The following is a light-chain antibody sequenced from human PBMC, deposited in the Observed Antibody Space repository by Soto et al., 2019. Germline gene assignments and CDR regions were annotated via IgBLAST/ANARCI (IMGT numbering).Light chain of an antibody. Sequence: EIVLKQSPGTLSLSRVERATLSCRASQSVSSSYLAWYQQKPGQAPWLLIYGASSRATGIPDRFSGSGSGTDFTLTISRLAPEDFSVYYCQQYGSSITFGQGTRLEIK. J-gene: IGKJ5*01. CDR3: QQYGSSIT. V-gene: IGKV3-20*01. CDR2: GAS. CDR1: QSVSSSY.